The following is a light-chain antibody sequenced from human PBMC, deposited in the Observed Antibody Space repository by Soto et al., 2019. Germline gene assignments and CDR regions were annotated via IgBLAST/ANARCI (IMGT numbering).Light chain of an antibody. V-gene: IGKV3-11*01. Sequence: EIVLTQSPATLSLSPGERATLSCRASQSVSSYLAWYQQKPGQAPRLLIYDASNRATGIPARFSGSGSGTDITLTISSLEPEDFVVYYCPQRSNWPPSITFGQGTRLEIK. CDR3: PQRSNWPPSIT. CDR2: DAS. CDR1: QSVSSY. J-gene: IGKJ5*01.